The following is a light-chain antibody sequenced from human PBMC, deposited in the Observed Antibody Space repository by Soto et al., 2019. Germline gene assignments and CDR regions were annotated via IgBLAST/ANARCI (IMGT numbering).Light chain of an antibody. CDR3: QQRSNCLFT. CDR1: QSVSSSY. V-gene: IGKV3D-20*02. Sequence: EIVLTQSPGTLSLSPGERATLSCRASQSVSSSYLAWYQQKPGQAPRLLIYGASSRATGIPDRFSGSGSGTDFTLTISRLEPEDFAVYYCQQRSNCLFTFGPGTKVDIK. J-gene: IGKJ3*01. CDR2: GAS.